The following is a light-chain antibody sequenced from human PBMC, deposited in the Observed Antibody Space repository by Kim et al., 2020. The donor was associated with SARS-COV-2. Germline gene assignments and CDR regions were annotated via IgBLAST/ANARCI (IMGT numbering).Light chain of an antibody. J-gene: IGLJ1*01. CDR2: DVN. Sequence: ITISCTGTSSDVGGYNYVSWYQQHPAKAPKLMIYDVNNRPSGVSNRFSGSKSGNTASLTISGLQAEDEADYYCSSYTSSSTLPYVFGSGTKVTVL. CDR3: SSYTSSSTLPYV. CDR1: SSDVGGYNY. V-gene: IGLV2-14*03.